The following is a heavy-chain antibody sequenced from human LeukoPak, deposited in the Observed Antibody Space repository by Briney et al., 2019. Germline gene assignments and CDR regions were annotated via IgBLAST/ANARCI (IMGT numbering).Heavy chain of an antibody. J-gene: IGHJ4*02. CDR2: ISTSSSTI. V-gene: IGHV3-48*02. D-gene: IGHD2-21*01. CDR3: ARGAYEFDY. CDR1: GFTFSTYT. Sequence: GGSLRLSCAASGFTFSTYTMNWVRQAPGKGLEWVSYISTSSSTIYYADTVQGRFTISRDNAKNSLYLQMNSLRDEDTAVYYCARGAYEFDYWGQGTLVTVSS.